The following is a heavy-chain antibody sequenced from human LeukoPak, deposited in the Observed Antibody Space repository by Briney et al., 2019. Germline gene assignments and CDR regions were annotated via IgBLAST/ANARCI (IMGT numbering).Heavy chain of an antibody. CDR1: GGSISSGGYY. V-gene: IGHV4-31*11. D-gene: IGHD5-18*01. Sequence: PSQTLSLTCAVSGGSISSGGYYWSWIRQHPGKGLEWIGYIYYSGSTYYNPSLKSRVTISVDTSKNQFSLKLSSVTAADTAVYYCARDHRAIQLWQQTSRGAFDIWGQGTMVTVSS. J-gene: IGHJ3*02. CDR3: ARDHRAIQLWQQTSRGAFDI. CDR2: IYYSGST.